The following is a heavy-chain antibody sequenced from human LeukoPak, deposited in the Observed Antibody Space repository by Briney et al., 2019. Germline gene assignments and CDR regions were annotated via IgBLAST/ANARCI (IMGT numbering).Heavy chain of an antibody. CDR2: IYHRGNI. CDR3: ARDRVASPWYYFDS. CDR1: GDSISSSNW. V-gene: IGHV4-4*02. D-gene: IGHD3-3*02. J-gene: IGHJ4*02. Sequence: PSGTLSLTCAVSGDSISSSNWWSWVRQPPGKGLEWLGEIYHRGNIDYNPSFKSRITISIDKSKNQFSLKLSSVTAADTAMYYCARDRVASPWYYFDSWGQGTLVTVSS.